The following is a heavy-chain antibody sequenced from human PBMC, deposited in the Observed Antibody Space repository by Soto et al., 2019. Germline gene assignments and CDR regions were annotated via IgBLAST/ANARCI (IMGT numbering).Heavy chain of an antibody. V-gene: IGHV4-39*01. J-gene: IGHJ4*02. CDR2: IYYSGTT. D-gene: IGHD5-12*01. CDR3: ARRVKVATIDY. CDR1: GGSISSNIYY. Sequence: QLQLQESGPGLVKPSETLSLTCTVSGGSISSNIYYWAWIRQPPGKGLEWIGSIYYSGTTFYSPSLKNRVTLSVDTSKNQFSLKLTSVTAADTAVYYCARRVKVATIDYWGQGILVTVSS.